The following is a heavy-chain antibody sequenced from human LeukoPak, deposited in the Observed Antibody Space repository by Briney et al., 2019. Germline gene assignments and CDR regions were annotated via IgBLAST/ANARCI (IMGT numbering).Heavy chain of an antibody. CDR3: ARGHNLVIPTRINFDY. CDR1: GFSFSGYE. V-gene: IGHV3-48*03. Sequence: GGSLRLSCAASGFSFSGYEMNWVRKAPGKGLEWLSSIGISGSIIYYADSVKGRFTISRDNAKNSVYLQMNSLRAEDTAVYYCARGHNLVIPTRINFDYWGQGTLVTVSS. J-gene: IGHJ4*02. D-gene: IGHD2-2*01. CDR2: IGISGSII.